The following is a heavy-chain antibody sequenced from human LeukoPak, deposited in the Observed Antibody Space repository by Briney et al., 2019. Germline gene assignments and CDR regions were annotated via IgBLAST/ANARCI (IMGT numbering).Heavy chain of an antibody. V-gene: IGHV3-48*03. Sequence: GGSLGLSCAPSGFTFSSYEMSWVRQAPGKGLEWLSHIGTSGRPTLYADSVRGRFTISRDNAENSLYLQLNSLRAEDTAVYYCARKRWSGYDFDYWGQGTLVTVSS. CDR2: IGTSGRPT. J-gene: IGHJ4*02. CDR3: ARKRWSGYDFDY. CDR1: GFTFSSYE. D-gene: IGHD5-12*01.